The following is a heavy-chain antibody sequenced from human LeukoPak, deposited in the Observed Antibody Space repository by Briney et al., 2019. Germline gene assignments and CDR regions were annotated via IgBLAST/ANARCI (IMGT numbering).Heavy chain of an antibody. Sequence: SETLSLTCAVYGGSFSGYYWSWIRQPPGKGLELIGEINHSGSTNYNPSLRSRVTISVDTSKNQFSLKLSSVTAADTAVYYCARTATTVTTIDYWGQGTLVTVSS. CDR3: ARTATTVTTIDY. J-gene: IGHJ4*02. CDR1: GGSFSGYY. CDR2: INHSGST. D-gene: IGHD4-17*01. V-gene: IGHV4-34*01.